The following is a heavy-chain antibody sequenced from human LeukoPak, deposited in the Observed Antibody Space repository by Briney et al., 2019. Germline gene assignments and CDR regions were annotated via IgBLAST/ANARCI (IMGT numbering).Heavy chain of an antibody. Sequence: GGSLRLSCAVTGFTLTDKYMSWIRQAPGKGLEWVAYINNVGNIIYYADSVKGRLTISRDNAKQSLYLQMNSLRAEDTAVYYCAKVPYSSGWYGDYYFDYWGQGTLVTVSS. D-gene: IGHD6-19*01. CDR1: GFTLTDKY. CDR3: AKVPYSSGWYGDYYFDY. J-gene: IGHJ4*02. CDR2: INNVGNII. V-gene: IGHV3-11*01.